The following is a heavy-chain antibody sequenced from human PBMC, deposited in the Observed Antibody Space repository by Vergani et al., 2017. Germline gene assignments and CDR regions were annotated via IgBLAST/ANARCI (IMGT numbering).Heavy chain of an antibody. CDR2: ISGSSNYI. J-gene: IGHJ4*02. CDR3: ARGLWDCTHIRCSPPSY. D-gene: IGHD2-8*01. Sequence: EVQVVESGGGLVKPGGSLRLSCTVSGFTFSSDIMNWVRQAPGKGLEWVAYISGSSNYIYYVDSVKGRFTISRDNAKNSLYLQMNSLRVGDTAIYFCARGLWDCTHIRCSPPSYWGQGTQVTVSS. CDR1: GFTFSSDI. V-gene: IGHV3-21*01.